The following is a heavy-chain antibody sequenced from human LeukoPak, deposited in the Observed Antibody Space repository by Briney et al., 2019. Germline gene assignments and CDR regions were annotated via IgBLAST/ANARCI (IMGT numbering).Heavy chain of an antibody. D-gene: IGHD2/OR15-2a*01. V-gene: IGHV4-59*02. CDR2: LSYTGKT. CDR3: SEGYFEPFDH. Sequence: PPETLSLTCVVSGASVSSSHWNWIRQVPGKGLEWIGCLSYTGKTDYNPSFTSRVTISLDTSKNQVSLKLRSVTAADTAVYYCSEGYFEPFDHWGQGTLVSVSS. J-gene: IGHJ4*02. CDR1: GASVSSSH.